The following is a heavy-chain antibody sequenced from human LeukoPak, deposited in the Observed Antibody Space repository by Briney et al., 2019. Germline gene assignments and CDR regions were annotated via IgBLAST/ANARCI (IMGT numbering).Heavy chain of an antibody. J-gene: IGHJ3*02. CDR1: GESFSGDY. CDR3: ARGLNAGGAFDI. CDR2: INHSGST. V-gene: IGHV4-34*01. Sequence: SETLSLTCAVYGESFSGDYWSWIRQPPGQGLEWIGEINHSGSTNYNPSLKSRVTISVDTSKNQFSLKQRSVTATDTAVYYCARGLNAGGAFDIWGQGTMVTVSS.